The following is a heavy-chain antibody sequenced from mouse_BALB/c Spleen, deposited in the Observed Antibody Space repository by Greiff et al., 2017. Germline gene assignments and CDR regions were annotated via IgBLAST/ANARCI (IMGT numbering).Heavy chain of an antibody. CDR2: ISYSGST. CDR3: ARYYYGSSLYWYFDV. Sequence: DVKLQESGPGLVKPSQSLSLTCTVTGYSITSDYAWNWIRQFPGNKLEWMGYISYSGSTSYNPSLKSRISITRDTSKNQFFLQLNSVTTEDTATYYCARYYYGSSLYWYFDVWGAGTTVTVSS. D-gene: IGHD1-1*01. J-gene: IGHJ1*01. V-gene: IGHV3-2*02. CDR1: GYSITSDYA.